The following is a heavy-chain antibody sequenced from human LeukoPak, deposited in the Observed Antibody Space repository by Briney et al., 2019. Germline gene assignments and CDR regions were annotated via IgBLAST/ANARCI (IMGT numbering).Heavy chain of an antibody. CDR3: ARLSTVTTSFDY. J-gene: IGHJ4*02. D-gene: IGHD4-17*01. V-gene: IGHV4-61*05. Sequence: SETLSLTCTVSGGSISSSSYYWGWIRQPPGKGLEWIGYIYHSGSTKYNPSLKSRVTISVDTSKNQFSLKLSSVTAADTAVYYCARLSTVTTSFDYWGQGTLVTVSS. CDR2: IYHSGST. CDR1: GGSISSSSYY.